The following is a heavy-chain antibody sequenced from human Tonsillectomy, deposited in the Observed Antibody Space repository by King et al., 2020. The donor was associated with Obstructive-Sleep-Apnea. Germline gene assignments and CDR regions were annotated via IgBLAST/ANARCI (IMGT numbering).Heavy chain of an antibody. D-gene: IGHD4-17*01. CDR1: EFTFSTYE. J-gene: IGHJ4*02. Sequence: VQLVESGGGVVQPGRSLRLSCAASEFTFSTYEMHWVRQAPGKGLEWVAVISYDGSDKYYADSVKGRFTISRDNSKNTLSLQMNSLTTEDTAVFYCATYGDYPGSSFDYWGQGTLVTVSS. CDR3: ATYGDYPGSSFDY. V-gene: IGHV3-30*04. CDR2: ISYDGSDK.